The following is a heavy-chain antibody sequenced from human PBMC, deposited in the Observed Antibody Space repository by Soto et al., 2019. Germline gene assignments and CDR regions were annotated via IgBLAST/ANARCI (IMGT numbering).Heavy chain of an antibody. J-gene: IGHJ4*02. CDR3: ARHWSGTVC. CDR2: IHYSGST. V-gene: IGHV4-59*08. CDR1: GGSISSVY. D-gene: IGHD3-3*01. Sequence: QVQLQESGPGLVKPSETLSLTCTVSGGSISSVYWSWIRQPPGKGLEWIGYIHYSGSTMYNPSLKSLVPISGDTCKNQSSLKLSSVTATDSAVYYCARHWSGTVCWGEGALVSVSS.